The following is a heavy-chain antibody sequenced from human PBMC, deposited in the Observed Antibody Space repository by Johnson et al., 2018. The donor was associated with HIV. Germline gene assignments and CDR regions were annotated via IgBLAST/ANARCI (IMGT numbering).Heavy chain of an antibody. J-gene: IGHJ3*01. CDR1: GFTVSSNY. Sequence: VQLVESGGGLVQPGGSLRLSCAASGFTVSSNYMSWVRQAPGKGLEWVSGISWNSGSIGYADSVKGRFTISRDNAKNSLYLQMNSLRPEDTALYYCVKDRGELLVSDDA. D-gene: IGHD1-7*01. CDR2: ISWNSGSI. CDR3: VKDRGELLVSDDA. V-gene: IGHV3-9*01.